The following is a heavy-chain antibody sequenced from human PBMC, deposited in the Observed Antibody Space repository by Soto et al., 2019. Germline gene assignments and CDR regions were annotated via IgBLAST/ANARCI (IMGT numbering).Heavy chain of an antibody. CDR2: ISSSSSYI. V-gene: IGHV3-21*01. CDR3: ARAHDYGDHTDY. D-gene: IGHD4-17*01. J-gene: IGHJ4*02. Sequence: GGSLRLSCAASGFTFSSYSMNWVRQAPGKGLEWVSSISSSSSYIYYADSVKGRFTISRDNAKNSLYLQMNSLRAEDTAVYYCARAHDYGDHTDYWGQGPLVTVSS. CDR1: GFTFSSYS.